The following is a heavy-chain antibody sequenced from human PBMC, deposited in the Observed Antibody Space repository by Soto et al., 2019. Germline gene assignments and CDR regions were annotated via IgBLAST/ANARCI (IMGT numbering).Heavy chain of an antibody. CDR1: GGSISSSNW. CDR3: ARRAAAGPEGLYYFDY. CDR2: IYHSGST. D-gene: IGHD6-13*01. Sequence: SETLSLTCAVSGGSISSSNWWSWVRQPPGKGLEWIGEIYHSGSTNYNPSLKSRVTISVDKSKNQFSLKLSSVTAADTAVYYCARRAAAGPEGLYYFDYWGQGTLVTVSS. V-gene: IGHV4-4*02. J-gene: IGHJ4*02.